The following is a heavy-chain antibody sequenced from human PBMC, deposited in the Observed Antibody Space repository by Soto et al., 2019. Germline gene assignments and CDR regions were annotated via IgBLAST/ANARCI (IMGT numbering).Heavy chain of an antibody. CDR2: IYHSGST. CDR3: ARLYSSPIYFDY. Sequence: SETLSLTCAVSGGSISSSNWWSWVRQPPGKGLEWIGEIYHSGSTNYSPSLKSRVTISVDKSKNQFSLKLSSVTAADTAVYYCARLYSSPIYFDYWGQGTLVTVSS. D-gene: IGHD6-13*01. CDR1: GGSISSSNW. J-gene: IGHJ4*02. V-gene: IGHV4-4*02.